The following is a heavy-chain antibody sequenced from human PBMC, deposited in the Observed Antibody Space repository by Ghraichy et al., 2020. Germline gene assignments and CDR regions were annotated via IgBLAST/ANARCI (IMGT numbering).Heavy chain of an antibody. V-gene: IGHV3-23*01. Sequence: GGSLRLSCAASGFTFDNYGMTWVRQAPGKGLEWVSAASSGSGSANYADSVKGRFTISRDNSKSTLYLQMNSLRGDDTAVYFCARSYGSDSYLPPDCWGQGTLVTVSS. D-gene: IGHD3-10*01. CDR3: ARSYGSDSYLPPDC. J-gene: IGHJ4*02. CDR2: ASSGSGSA. CDR1: GFTFDNYG.